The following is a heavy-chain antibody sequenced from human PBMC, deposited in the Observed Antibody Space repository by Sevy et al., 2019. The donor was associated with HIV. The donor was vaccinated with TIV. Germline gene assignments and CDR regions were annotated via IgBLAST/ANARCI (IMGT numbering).Heavy chain of an antibody. Sequence: GGSLRLSCAASEFTFSSYGLHWVRQAPGKGLEWVAVISDDGSNKYYADSVKGRFTISRDNSKTTIYVQMNSLRAEDKAVYYCAKDTGDNPRVYYSYYGMDVWGQGTLVTVSS. D-gene: IGHD2-21*02. CDR2: ISDDGSNK. CDR1: EFTFSSYG. CDR3: AKDTGDNPRVYYSYYGMDV. J-gene: IGHJ6*02. V-gene: IGHV3-30*18.